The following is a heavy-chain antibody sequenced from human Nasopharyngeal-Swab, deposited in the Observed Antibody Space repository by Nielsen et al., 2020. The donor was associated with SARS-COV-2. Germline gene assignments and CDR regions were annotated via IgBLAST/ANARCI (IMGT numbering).Heavy chain of an antibody. CDR1: GFTFSSYG. CDR3: ARDAIVVVPAATYYYYGMDV. Sequence: GGSLRLSCAASGFTFSSYGMHWARQAPGKGLEWVSYISSSGSTIYYADSVKGRFTISRDNAKNSLYLQMNSLRAEDTAVYYCARDAIVVVPAATYYYYGMDVLGQGTTVTVSS. V-gene: IGHV3-48*04. D-gene: IGHD2-2*01. CDR2: ISSSGSTI. J-gene: IGHJ6*02.